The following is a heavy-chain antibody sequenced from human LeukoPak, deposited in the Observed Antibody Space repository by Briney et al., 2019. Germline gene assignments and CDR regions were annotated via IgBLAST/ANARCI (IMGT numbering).Heavy chain of an antibody. Sequence: GGSLRLSCAASGFTFSRFWMHWVRQAPGKGLVWVSRINGDGSSTSYADSVKGRFTISRDNAKNTLDLQMNSLRAEDTAVYYCARSNNGPAAFDIWGQGTMVTVSS. CDR2: INGDGSST. J-gene: IGHJ3*02. CDR3: ARSNNGPAAFDI. V-gene: IGHV3-74*01. CDR1: GFTFSRFW. D-gene: IGHD2-8*01.